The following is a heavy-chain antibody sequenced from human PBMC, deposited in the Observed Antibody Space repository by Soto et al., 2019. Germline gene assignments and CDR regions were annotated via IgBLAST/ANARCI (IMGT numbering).Heavy chain of an antibody. CDR3: ARVGPYDISGYASRDY. J-gene: IGHJ4*02. D-gene: IGHD3-22*01. V-gene: IGHV4-4*02. CDR2: IYHRGST. Sequence: QVQLQESGPGLVKPSGTLSLTCAVSGGSISSSNWWSWVRQPPGKGLEWIGEIYHRGSTNYNPSLQSRVTISVDKSKNQFSLKLSSVTAADTAVYYCARVGPYDISGYASRDYWGQGSLVIVSS. CDR1: GGSISSSNW.